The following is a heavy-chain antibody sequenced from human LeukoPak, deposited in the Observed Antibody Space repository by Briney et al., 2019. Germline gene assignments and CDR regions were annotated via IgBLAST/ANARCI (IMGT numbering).Heavy chain of an antibody. CDR1: GYTFTSYG. D-gene: IGHD3-22*01. V-gene: IGHV1-18*01. Sequence: ASVKVSCKASGYTFTSYGISWVRQAPGQGPEWMGWISAYNGNTNYAQKLQGRVTMTTDTSTSTAYMELRSLRSDDTAVYYCARDSYYYDSSGYYPHYFDYWGQGTLVTVSS. CDR2: ISAYNGNT. J-gene: IGHJ4*02. CDR3: ARDSYYYDSSGYYPHYFDY.